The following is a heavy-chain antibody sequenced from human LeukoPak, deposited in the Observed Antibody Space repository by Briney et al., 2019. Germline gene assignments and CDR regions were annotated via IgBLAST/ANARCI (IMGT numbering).Heavy chain of an antibody. CDR2: ISYDGGYQ. J-gene: IGHJ6*02. Sequence: PGRSLRLSCAASGFTFTSYGKDWVRQAPGKGLEWVTYISYDGGYQYYADSVKGRFTISRDNSKNTVYLQLNSLTPEDTAVYYCAKDRRMMSPHYGMDVWGQGTTVTVSS. D-gene: IGHD3-16*01. V-gene: IGHV3-30*18. CDR1: GFTFTSYG. CDR3: AKDRRMMSPHYGMDV.